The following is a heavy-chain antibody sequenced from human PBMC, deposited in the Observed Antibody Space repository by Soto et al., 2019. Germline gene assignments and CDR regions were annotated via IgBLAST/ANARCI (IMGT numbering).Heavy chain of an antibody. D-gene: IGHD2-2*01. V-gene: IGHV5-51*01. Sequence: GESLKISCKGSGYSFTSYWIGWVRQMPGKGLEWMGIIYPGDSDTRYSPSSQGQVTISADKSISTAYLQWSSLKASDTAMYYCARHYCSSTSCYPVYYYYYGMDVWGQGTTVTVSS. CDR3: ARHYCSSTSCYPVYYYYYGMDV. J-gene: IGHJ6*02. CDR2: IYPGDSDT. CDR1: GYSFTSYW.